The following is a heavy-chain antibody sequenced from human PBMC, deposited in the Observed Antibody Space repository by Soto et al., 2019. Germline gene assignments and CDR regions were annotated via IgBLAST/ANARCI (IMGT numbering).Heavy chain of an antibody. Sequence: PSQTQPLTYTVSGGYIRSGGYYWSWIRQHPGKGLEWIGYIYYSGSTYYNPSLKSRVTISVDTSKNQFSLKLSSVTAADTAVYYCARDRSNYDDTNYYYYYYMDVWGKRTTVTVSS. D-gene: IGHD4-4*01. CDR2: IYYSGST. J-gene: IGHJ6*03. V-gene: IGHV4-31*03. CDR3: ARDRSNYDDTNYYYYYYMDV. CDR1: GGYIRSGGYY.